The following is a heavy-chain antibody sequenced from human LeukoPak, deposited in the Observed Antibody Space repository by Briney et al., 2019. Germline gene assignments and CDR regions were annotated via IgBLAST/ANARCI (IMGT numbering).Heavy chain of an antibody. D-gene: IGHD5-18*01. CDR1: GVSISSSSYY. CDR2: NYYSGST. V-gene: IGHV4-39*01. Sequence: KPSETLSLTCTVSGVSISSSSYYGGGIRQPPGKGVEWIGSNYYSGSTHYNPSLKSRVTISVDTSKNQFSLKLSSVTAADTAVYYCARRVARYSYYWFDPWGQGTLVTVSS. CDR3: ARRVARYSYYWFDP. J-gene: IGHJ5*02.